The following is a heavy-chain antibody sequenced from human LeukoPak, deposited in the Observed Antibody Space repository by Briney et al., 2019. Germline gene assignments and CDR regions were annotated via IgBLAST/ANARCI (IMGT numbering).Heavy chain of an antibody. J-gene: IGHJ4*02. V-gene: IGHV4-61*08. CDR2: IYSSGST. D-gene: IGHD4-17*01. CDR1: GGSLSSGGYS. Sequence: SETLSLTCAVSGGSLSSGGYSWRWIRQPPGKGLEWIGRIYSSGSTTYNPSLKSRVTMSVATSENQFSLRLSSLTAADTAMYYCARGMYGDYTPLDYWGQGTLVTVSS. CDR3: ARGMYGDYTPLDY.